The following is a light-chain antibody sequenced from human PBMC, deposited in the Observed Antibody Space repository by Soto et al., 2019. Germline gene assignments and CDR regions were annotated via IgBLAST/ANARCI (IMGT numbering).Light chain of an antibody. CDR3: GSWDNSLSSYF. CDR1: SSNIGNNY. CDR2: DNN. V-gene: IGLV1-51*01. J-gene: IGLJ1*01. Sequence: QSVLTQPPSVSAAPGQGVTISCSGSSSNIGNNYVSWYQQLPGTAPKLLIYDNNKRPSGIPDRFSGSKSGTSATLVITGLQTGDEADYFCGSWDNSLSSYFFETGTKVTVL.